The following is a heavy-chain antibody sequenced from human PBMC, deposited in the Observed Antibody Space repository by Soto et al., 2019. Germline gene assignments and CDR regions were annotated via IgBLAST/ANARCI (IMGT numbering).Heavy chain of an antibody. CDR3: AGWIQLQQYYYYGMDV. V-gene: IGHV4-4*09. CDR2: IYNSGSY. Sequence: PSETLSLTCTVSGGFIWGWIRQYPEKGLEWIGYIYNSGSYNYNPSLKSRVTISIDKSKNQFSLKLSSVTAADTAVYYCAGWIQLQQYYYYGMDVWGQGTTVTVSS. J-gene: IGHJ6*02. D-gene: IGHD5-18*01. CDR1: GGFI.